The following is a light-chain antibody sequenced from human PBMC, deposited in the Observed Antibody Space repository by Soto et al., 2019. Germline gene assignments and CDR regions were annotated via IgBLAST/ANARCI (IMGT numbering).Light chain of an antibody. CDR2: EVS. V-gene: IGLV2-14*01. J-gene: IGLJ1*01. CDR1: SSDVGGYNY. CDR3: SSYANGGSRV. Sequence: QSALTQPASVSGSPGQSITISCTGASSDVGGYNYVSWYQQYPGKAPKLMIYEVSNRPSGISDRFSASKSGNTASLTISGLQAEDEADYYCSSYANGGSRVFGTGTKVTV.